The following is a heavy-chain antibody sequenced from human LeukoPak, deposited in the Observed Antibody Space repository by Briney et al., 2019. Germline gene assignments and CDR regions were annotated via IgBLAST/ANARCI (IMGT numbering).Heavy chain of an antibody. J-gene: IGHJ4*02. CDR2: ISSSSSYI. CDR1: GFTFSSYS. CDR3: ARVGDTAMAIDY. V-gene: IGHV3-21*01. Sequence: PGGSLRLSCAASGFTFSSYSMNWVRQAPGKGLEWVSSISSSSSYIYYADSVKGRFTIPRDNAKNSLYLQMNSLRAEDTAVYYCARVGDTAMAIDYWGQGTLVTVSS. D-gene: IGHD5-18*01.